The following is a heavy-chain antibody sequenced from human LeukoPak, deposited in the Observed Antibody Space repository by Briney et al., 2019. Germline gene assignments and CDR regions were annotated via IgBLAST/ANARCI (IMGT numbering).Heavy chain of an antibody. J-gene: IGHJ5*02. D-gene: IGHD2-8*01. V-gene: IGHV4-34*01. CDR3: ARSPGGVNNWFDP. CDR2: INHVGIT. CDR1: GESFDGYY. Sequence: PSETLSLTCAVYGESFDGYYWSWIRQSPGKGLEWIGHINHVGITNHNPSLKSRVTISVDTSKNQFTLKLSSVTAADTAVYYCARSPGGVNNWFDPWGQGTLVTVSS.